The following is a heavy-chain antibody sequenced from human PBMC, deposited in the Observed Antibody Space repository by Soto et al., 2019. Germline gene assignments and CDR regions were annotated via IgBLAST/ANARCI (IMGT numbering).Heavy chain of an antibody. D-gene: IGHD3-10*01. CDR3: ARDDEGGSYCDLGY. Sequence: GGSLRLSCEASGFTFSSYIMHWVRQAPGKGLEWVAVILYDGSNKYYADSVKGRFSISRDNSKNTLYLQMNSLRDEDTSVYYCARDDEGGSYCDLGYWGQGTQVTVSS. V-gene: IGHV3-30-3*01. CDR2: ILYDGSNK. CDR1: GFTFSSYI. J-gene: IGHJ4*02.